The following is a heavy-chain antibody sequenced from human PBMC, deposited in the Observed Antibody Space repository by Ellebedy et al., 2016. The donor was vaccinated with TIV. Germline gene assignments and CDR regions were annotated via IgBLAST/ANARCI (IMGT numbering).Heavy chain of an antibody. CDR3: ARCSIWSGLDY. J-gene: IGHJ4*02. Sequence: MPSETLSLTCAVYGGSFSGYYWSWIRQPPGKGLEWIGEINHSGSTNSNPYLKSRVTISVDTSKNQFSLKLSSVTAADTAVYYCARCSIWSGLDYWGQGTLGTVSS. CDR2: INHSGST. D-gene: IGHD3-3*01. V-gene: IGHV4-34*01. CDR1: GGSFSGYY.